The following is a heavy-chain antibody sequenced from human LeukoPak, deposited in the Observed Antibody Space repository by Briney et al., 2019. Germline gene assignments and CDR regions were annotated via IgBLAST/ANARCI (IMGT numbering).Heavy chain of an antibody. CDR2: ISGTGGRT. Sequence: PGGSLGLSCAASGFTVSSNYMSWVRQAPGKGLEWVSSISGTGGRTYSADSVKGRFTISRDNSKNTLYLQMKNLRVEHTAVYYCAKGLHGGVGYGVDVWGQGTTVSVSS. J-gene: IGHJ6*02. CDR3: AKGLHGGVGYGVDV. CDR1: GFTVSSNY. V-gene: IGHV3-53*01. D-gene: IGHD3-16*01.